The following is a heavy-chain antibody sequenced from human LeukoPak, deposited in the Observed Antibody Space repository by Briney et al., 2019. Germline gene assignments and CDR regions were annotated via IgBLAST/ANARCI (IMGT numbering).Heavy chain of an antibody. V-gene: IGHV3-21*01. J-gene: IGHJ3*02. D-gene: IGHD3-22*01. CDR2: ISSSSSYI. CDR1: GFTFSSYS. Sequence: GGSPRLSCAASGFTFSSYSMNWVRQAPGEGLEWVSSISSSSSYIYYADSVKGRFTISRDNAKNSLYLQMNSLRAEDTAVYYCARDYQRARPNYYDSSGYAPFDIWGQGTMVTVSS. CDR3: ARDYQRARPNYYDSSGYAPFDI.